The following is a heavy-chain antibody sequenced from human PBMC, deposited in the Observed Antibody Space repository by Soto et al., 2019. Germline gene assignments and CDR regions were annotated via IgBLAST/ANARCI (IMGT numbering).Heavy chain of an antibody. CDR3: ASVYYYGSGSYYNVPFDY. J-gene: IGHJ4*02. CDR1: GGTFSSYA. D-gene: IGHD3-10*01. V-gene: IGHV1-69*01. Sequence: QVQLVQSGAEVKKPGSSVKVSCKASGGTFSSYAISWVRQAPGQGLEWMGGIIPIFGTANYAQKFQGRVTITADESTSTAYMELSSLRSEDTAVYYCASVYYYGSGSYYNVPFDYWGQGTLVTVSS. CDR2: IIPIFGTA.